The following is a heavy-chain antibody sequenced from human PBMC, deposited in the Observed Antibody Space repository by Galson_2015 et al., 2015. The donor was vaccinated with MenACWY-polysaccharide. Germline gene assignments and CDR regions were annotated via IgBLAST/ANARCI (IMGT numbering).Heavy chain of an antibody. V-gene: IGHV3-48*02. CDR2: ISSSSSTI. CDR3: ARDDYGAIDY. CDR1: GFTFRSYS. Sequence: SLRLSCAASGFTFRSYSMNWVRQASGKGPEWVSYISSSSSTIYYSDSVKGRFTISRDNAKNSLYLQMNSLRDEDTAVYYCARDDYGAIDYWGQGTLVTVSS. D-gene: IGHD4/OR15-4a*01. J-gene: IGHJ4*02.